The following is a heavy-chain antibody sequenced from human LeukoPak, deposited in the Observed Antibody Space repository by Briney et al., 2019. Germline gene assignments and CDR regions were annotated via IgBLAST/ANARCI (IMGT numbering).Heavy chain of an antibody. CDR1: GGSISSYY. CDR3: ARQVATKGEWAFDI. J-gene: IGHJ3*02. CDR2: IYHSGNT. Sequence: PSETLSLTCTVSGGSISSYYWSWIRQPPGKGLEWIGSIYHSGNTYYNASLKSRVTISVDTSQNQFSLKLSSVTAADTAAYYCARQVATKGEWAFDIWGQGTMVTVSS. D-gene: IGHD5-12*01. V-gene: IGHV4-59*08.